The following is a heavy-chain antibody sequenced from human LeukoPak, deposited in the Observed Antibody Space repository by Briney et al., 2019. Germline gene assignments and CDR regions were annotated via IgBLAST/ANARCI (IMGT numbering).Heavy chain of an antibody. CDR1: GGSISSGSYY. D-gene: IGHD6-13*01. CDR2: IYTSGST. CDR3: AEDSSSWTNDAFDI. J-gene: IGHJ3*02. V-gene: IGHV4-61*02. Sequence: PSQTLSLTCTVSGGSISSGSYYWSWIRQPAGKGLEWIGRIYTSGSTNYNPSLKSRVTISVDTSKNQFSLKLSSVTAADTAVYFCAEDSSSWTNDAFDIWGQGTMVTVSS.